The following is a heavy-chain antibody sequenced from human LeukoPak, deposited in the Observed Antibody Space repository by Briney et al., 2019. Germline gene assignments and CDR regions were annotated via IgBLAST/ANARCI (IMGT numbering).Heavy chain of an antibody. D-gene: IGHD3-16*02. Sequence: SETLSLTCTVSGGSISSSSFYWGWIRQPPGKGLEWIGEINHSGITKYNPSLKSRVTMSVDTSKNQVSLRLTSVTAADTAVYYCARVGGHPYDWGSYREDDAFDLWGQGTMVIVSS. CDR3: ARVGGHPYDWGSYREDDAFDL. CDR2: INHSGIT. CDR1: GGSISSSSFY. V-gene: IGHV4-39*07. J-gene: IGHJ3*01.